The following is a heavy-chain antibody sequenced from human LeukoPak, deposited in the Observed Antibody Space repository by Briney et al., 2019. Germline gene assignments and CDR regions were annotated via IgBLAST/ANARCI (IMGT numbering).Heavy chain of an antibody. J-gene: IGHJ3*02. D-gene: IGHD3-10*01. CDR3: ARDRGFGELSYAFDI. CDR1: GGFISSGGYY. V-gene: IGHV4-31*03. CDR2: IYYSGST. Sequence: SETLSLTCTVSGGFISSGGYYWSWIRQHPGKGLEWIGYIYYSGSTYYNPSLKSRVTISVDTSKNQFSLKLSSVTAADTAVYYCARDRGFGELSYAFDIWGQGTMVTVSS.